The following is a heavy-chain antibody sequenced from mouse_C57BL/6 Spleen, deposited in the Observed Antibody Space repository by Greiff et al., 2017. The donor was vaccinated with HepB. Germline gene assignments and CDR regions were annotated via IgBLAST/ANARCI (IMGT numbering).Heavy chain of an antibody. CDR1: GYTFTDYY. Sequence: QVQLKESGHELVKPGASVKISCKASGYTFTDYYINWVKQRPGQGLEWIGWIFPGSGSTYYNEKFKGKATLTVDKSSSTAYMLLSSLTSEDSAVYFCARCPRHYYGSSFDYWGQGTTLTVSS. CDR2: IFPGSGST. D-gene: IGHD1-1*01. CDR3: ARCPRHYYGSSFDY. J-gene: IGHJ2*01. V-gene: IGHV1-75*01.